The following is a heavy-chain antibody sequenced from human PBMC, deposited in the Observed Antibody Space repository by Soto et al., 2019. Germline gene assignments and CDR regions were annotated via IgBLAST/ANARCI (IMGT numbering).Heavy chain of an antibody. Sequence: QVHLVESGGGVVQPGRSLRLSCAASGFSFRNYGMHWVRQAPGKGLEWVAGISHDGTNKYYADSVKGRFTISRDNSKNTLYLQMNSLRDEDTAVYYCVGGYYYGDYWGQGTLVTVSS. D-gene: IGHD3-22*01. J-gene: IGHJ4*02. CDR3: VGGYYYGDY. CDR2: ISHDGTNK. V-gene: IGHV3-30*03. CDR1: GFSFRNYG.